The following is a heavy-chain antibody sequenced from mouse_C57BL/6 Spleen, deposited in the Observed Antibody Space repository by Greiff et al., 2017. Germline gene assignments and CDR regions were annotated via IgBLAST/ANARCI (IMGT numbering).Heavy chain of an antibody. V-gene: IGHV1-26*01. D-gene: IGHD1-1*01. J-gene: IGHJ3*01. CDR1: GYTFTDYY. Sequence: VQLQQSGPELVKPGASVKISCKASGYTFTDYYMNWVKQSHGKSLEWIGDINPNNGGTSYNQKFKGKATLTVDKSSSTAYMELRSLTSEDSAVYYCASRLRGFAYWGQGTLVTVSA. CDR3: ASRLRGFAY. CDR2: INPNNGGT.